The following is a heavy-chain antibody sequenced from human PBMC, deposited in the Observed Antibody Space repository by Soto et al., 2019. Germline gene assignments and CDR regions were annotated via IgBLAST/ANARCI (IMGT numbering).Heavy chain of an antibody. Sequence: SETLSLTCTVSGGSISSYYWSWIRQPPGKGLEWIGYIYYSGSTNYNPSLKSRVTISVDTSKNQFSLKLSSATAADTAVYYCARRRDTRPFDIWGQGTMVTVSS. CDR3: ARRRDTRPFDI. V-gene: IGHV4-59*08. J-gene: IGHJ3*02. CDR2: IYYSGST. CDR1: GGSISSYY.